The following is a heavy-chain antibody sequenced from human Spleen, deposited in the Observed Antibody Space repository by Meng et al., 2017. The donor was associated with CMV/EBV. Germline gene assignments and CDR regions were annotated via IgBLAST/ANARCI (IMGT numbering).Heavy chain of an antibody. Sequence: SETLSLTCTVSGGSVSSGGSYWSWIRQPPGKGPEWIGYVYYTGSTNYNPSLKSRVSISIDTSNNQFSLKLRSVTAADTAVYYCARDRGYYDILTGYNPGAFDIWGQGTMVTVSS. CDR2: VYYTGST. V-gene: IGHV4-61*08. CDR3: ARDRGYYDILTGYNPGAFDI. CDR1: GGSVSSGGSY. D-gene: IGHD3-9*01. J-gene: IGHJ3*02.